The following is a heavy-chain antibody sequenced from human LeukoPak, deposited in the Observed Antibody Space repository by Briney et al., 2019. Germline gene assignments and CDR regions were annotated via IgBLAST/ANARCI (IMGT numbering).Heavy chain of an antibody. CDR2: IIPIFGTA. CDR1: GGTFSSYA. J-gene: IGHJ3*02. D-gene: IGHD3-22*01. CDR3: ARDLLRLGDSSGYYYDAFDI. Sequence: SVKVSCKASGGTFSSYAISWVRQAPGQGLEWMGGIIPIFGTASYAQKFQGRVTITADESTSTAYMELSSLRSEDTAVYYCARDLLRLGDSSGYYYDAFDIWGQGTMVTVSS. V-gene: IGHV1-69*13.